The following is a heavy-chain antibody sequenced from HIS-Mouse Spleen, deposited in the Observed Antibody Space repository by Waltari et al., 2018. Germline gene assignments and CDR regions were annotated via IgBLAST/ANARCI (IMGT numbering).Heavy chain of an antibody. CDR2: IYYSGST. V-gene: IGHV4-39*07. D-gene: IGHD6-13*01. Sequence: QLQLQESGPGLVKPSETLSLTCPVPGGSISSSSYHWGWIRQPPGKGLEWIGSIYYSGSTYYNPSLKSRVTISVDTSKNQFSLKLSSVTAADTAVYYCAREIPYSSSWYDWYFDLWGRGTLVTVSS. CDR1: GGSISSSSYH. J-gene: IGHJ2*01. CDR3: AREIPYSSSWYDWYFDL.